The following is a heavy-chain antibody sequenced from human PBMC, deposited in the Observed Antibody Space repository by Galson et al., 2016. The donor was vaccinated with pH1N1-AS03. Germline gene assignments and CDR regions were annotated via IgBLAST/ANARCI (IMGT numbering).Heavy chain of an antibody. CDR2: ISTSGSYS. V-gene: IGHV3-11*06. J-gene: IGHJ5*02. CDR1: GFTFSDYY. Sequence: SLRLSCAASGFTFSDYYMSWIRQGPGKGLEWVSYISTSGSYSNYADAMEGRFTISRDNSRNSLYLQMNSLRVDDTAVYYCARDLGWYRGDLWGQGTLVTVSS. D-gene: IGHD6-19*01. CDR3: ARDLGWYRGDL.